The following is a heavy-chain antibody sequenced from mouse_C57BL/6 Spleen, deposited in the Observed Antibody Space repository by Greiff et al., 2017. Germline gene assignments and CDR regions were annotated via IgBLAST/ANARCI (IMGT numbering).Heavy chain of an antibody. CDR2: IVPSDSYT. V-gene: IGHV1-59*01. J-gene: IGHJ2*01. D-gene: IGHD1-1*01. CDR1: GYTFTSSW. Sequence: QVQLQQPGAELVRPGPSVKLSCKASGYTFTSSWMHWVKQRPGQGLEWIGVIVPSDSYTNYNQKFKGKATLTVDTTSSTAYMQLSSLTSEDSAVYYCAREAYYYGSSDYFDDWGQGTTLTVSS. CDR3: AREAYYYGSSDYFDD.